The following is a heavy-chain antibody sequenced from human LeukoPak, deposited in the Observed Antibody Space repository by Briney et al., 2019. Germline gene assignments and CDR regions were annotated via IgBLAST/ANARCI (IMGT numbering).Heavy chain of an antibody. V-gene: IGHV3-48*04. CDR3: ARDIEAAGLFLDY. J-gene: IGHJ4*02. CDR1: GFTFSSYN. CDR2: ISIGATTI. Sequence: GGSLRLSCAASGFTFSSYNMNWVRQAPGKGLECVSYISIGATTIYYADSVKGRFTISRDNAENSLYLQMNSLRAEDTAVYYCARDIEAAGLFLDYWGRGSLVTVSS. D-gene: IGHD6-13*01.